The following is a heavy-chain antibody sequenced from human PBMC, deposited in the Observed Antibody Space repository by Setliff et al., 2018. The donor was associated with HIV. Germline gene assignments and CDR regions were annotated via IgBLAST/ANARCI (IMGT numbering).Heavy chain of an antibody. D-gene: IGHD3-22*01. V-gene: IGHV3-33*06. Sequence: LRLSCAASGFTFSSYGMHWVRQAPGKGLEWVAVIWYDGSNKYYADSVKGRFTTSRDNSKNTLYLQMNSLRVEDTAIYYCAKAPGWLFLSHYWGQGTLVTVSS. J-gene: IGHJ4*02. CDR1: GFTFSSYG. CDR3: AKAPGWLFLSHY. CDR2: IWYDGSNK.